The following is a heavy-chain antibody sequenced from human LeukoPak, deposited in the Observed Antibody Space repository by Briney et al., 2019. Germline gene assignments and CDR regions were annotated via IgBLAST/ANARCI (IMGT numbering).Heavy chain of an antibody. Sequence: GGSLRLSCAASGFTFANYAMSWVRQAPGQGLECVSVITGSGGSTSYADSVKGRFTISRDNSKNTLYLQVNSLRAEDTAVYYCARAMRGYQLLPDYWGQGTLVTVSS. V-gene: IGHV3-23*01. CDR3: ARAMRGYQLLPDY. J-gene: IGHJ4*02. CDR1: GFTFANYA. D-gene: IGHD2-2*01. CDR2: ITGSGGST.